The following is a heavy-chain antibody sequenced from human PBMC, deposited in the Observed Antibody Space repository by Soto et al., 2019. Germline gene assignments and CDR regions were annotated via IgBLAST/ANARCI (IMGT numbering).Heavy chain of an antibody. J-gene: IGHJ3*02. V-gene: IGHV4-39*01. CDR2: IYYSGST. Sequence: SETLSLTCTVSGGSISSSSYYWGWIRQPPGKGLEWIGSIYYSGSTYYNPSLKSRVTISVDTSKNQFSLKLSSVTAADTAVYYCARSPRSYDSSGYNRVGAFDIWGQGTMV. CDR3: ARSPRSYDSSGYNRVGAFDI. D-gene: IGHD3-22*01. CDR1: GGSISSSSYY.